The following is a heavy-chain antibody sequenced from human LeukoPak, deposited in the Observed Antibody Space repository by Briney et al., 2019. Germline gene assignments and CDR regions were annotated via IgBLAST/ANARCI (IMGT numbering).Heavy chain of an antibody. CDR2: INQDGSHK. V-gene: IGHV3-7*01. Sequence: GGSLRLSCAASGITFSNSWMHWVRQAPGKGLEWVANINQDGSHKYYVDSVKGRFTISRDTAKNSLHLQMNSLRAEDTAVYYCARYRGFTSYDYWGQGILVTVSS. CDR3: ARYRGFTSYDY. CDR1: GITFSNSW. D-gene: IGHD3-16*02. J-gene: IGHJ4*02.